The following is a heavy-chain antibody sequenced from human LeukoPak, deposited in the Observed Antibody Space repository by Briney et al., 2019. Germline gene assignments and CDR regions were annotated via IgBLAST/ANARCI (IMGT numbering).Heavy chain of an antibody. D-gene: IGHD6-25*01. CDR3: AKDRRLASFDY. CDR1: GFTFSSYS. V-gene: IGHV3-23*01. Sequence: GGSLRLSCAASGFTFSSYSMMWVRQAPGKGLEWVSGITGRGESTYYADSVKGRFTISRDNSKNTLYLQMNSLRAGDTAIYYCAKDRRLASFDYGGQGTLVTVSS. J-gene: IGHJ4*02. CDR2: ITGRGEST.